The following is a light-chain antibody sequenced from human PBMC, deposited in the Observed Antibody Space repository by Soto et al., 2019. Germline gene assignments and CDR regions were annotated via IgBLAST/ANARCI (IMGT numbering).Light chain of an antibody. V-gene: IGKV1-9*01. CDR2: GAS. J-gene: IGKJ3*01. CDR1: QGIANF. Sequence: IQLTQSPSSLSASVGDRVTISCRASQGIANFLAWYQQKPGKAPKLLIYGASTLQSGVPSRFSGSGSGTDFPLTISSRQPEDFATYYCQQLNSFPIPFGPGTKVDIK. CDR3: QQLNSFPIP.